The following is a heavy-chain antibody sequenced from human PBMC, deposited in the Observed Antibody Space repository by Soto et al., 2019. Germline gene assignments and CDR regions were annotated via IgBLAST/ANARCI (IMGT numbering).Heavy chain of an antibody. J-gene: IGHJ4*02. Sequence: DVQLLESGGGLVQPEGSLRLSCAASGFTFSSYAMGWVRQGPGKGLEWVAGVSIGGSTHDAESVRGRFTISRDNSKNTLSLQINSLTAEDTAVYLCAKRRGAGGHCDYWGQGALVTVSS. CDR2: VSIGGST. V-gene: IGHV3-23*01. CDR1: GFTFSSYA. CDR3: AKRRGAGGHCDY. D-gene: IGHD2-15*01.